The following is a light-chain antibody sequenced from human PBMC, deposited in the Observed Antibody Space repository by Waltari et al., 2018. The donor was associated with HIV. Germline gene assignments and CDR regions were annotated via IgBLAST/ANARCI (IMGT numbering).Light chain of an antibody. V-gene: IGLV2-14*01. Sequence: QSALTQPASVSGSPGQSITLSCTGTSSDVGGYNSVSWYQQHPGKAPKLMIYDVSKRPSGVSNRFSGSKSGNTASLTISGLQAEDEADYYCSSYTSSSTLVVFGGGTKLTVL. J-gene: IGLJ2*01. CDR1: SSDVGGYNS. CDR3: SSYTSSSTLVV. CDR2: DVS.